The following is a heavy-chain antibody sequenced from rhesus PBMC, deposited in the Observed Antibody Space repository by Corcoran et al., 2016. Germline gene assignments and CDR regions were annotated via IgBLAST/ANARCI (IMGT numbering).Heavy chain of an antibody. D-gene: IGHD2-2*01. CDR2: IEAKTTGP. V-gene: IGHV4-81*01. CDR3: ASLFSLYYNRLDV. J-gene: IGHJ5-1*01. Sequence: QMQLQESGPGLVKPSETLSLTCDVSGGSISGYYWTWIRQPPGKGLEWIGNIEAKTTGPNNHPSLRSRLTISKDTSKNQFSLKLSSVTAADTAVYYCASLFSLYYNRLDVWGPGVLVTVSS. CDR1: GGSISGYY.